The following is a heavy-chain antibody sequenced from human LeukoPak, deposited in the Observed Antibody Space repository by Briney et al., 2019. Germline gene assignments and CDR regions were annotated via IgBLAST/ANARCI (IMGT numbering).Heavy chain of an antibody. CDR2: ISNSGSTI. CDR3: ARGGYSNANKFYYYGMDV. J-gene: IGHJ6*02. Sequence: AGGSLRLSCTGSGFTFSDYAMNWVRQAPGKGLEWVSYISNSGSTIYYADSVKGRFTISRDNAKNSLYLQMNSLRAEDTAVYYCARGGYSNANKFYYYGMDVWGQGTTVTV. D-gene: IGHD4-11*01. V-gene: IGHV3-48*03. CDR1: GFTFSDYA.